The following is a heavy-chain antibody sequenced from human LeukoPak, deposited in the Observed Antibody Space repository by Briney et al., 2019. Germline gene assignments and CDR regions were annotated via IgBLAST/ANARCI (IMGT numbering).Heavy chain of an antibody. CDR3: ARDKRNSGLLWFGELIDY. D-gene: IGHD3-10*01. CDR2: INPSGGST. Sequence: ASVKVSCKASGYTFTSYYMHWVRQAPGQGLEWMGIINPSGGSTSYAQKFQGRVTMTRDTSTSTVYMELSSLRSEDTAVHYCARDKRNSGLLWFGELIDYWGQGTLVTVSS. J-gene: IGHJ4*02. CDR1: GYTFTSYY. V-gene: IGHV1-46*01.